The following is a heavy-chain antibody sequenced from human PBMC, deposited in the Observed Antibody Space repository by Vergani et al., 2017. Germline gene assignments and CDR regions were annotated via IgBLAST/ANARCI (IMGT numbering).Heavy chain of an antibody. CDR2: ISGSGGST. CDR1: GCTFSSYA. J-gene: IGHJ4*02. Sequence: EVQLLESGGGLVQPGGSLRLSCAASGCTFSSYAMSWVRQAPGKGLEWVSAISGSGGSTYYADSVKGRFTISRDNSKNTLYLQMHSLRAEDTAVYYCAKEYSSGWFFDYWGQGTLVTVSS. D-gene: IGHD6-19*01. CDR3: AKEYSSGWFFDY. V-gene: IGHV3-23*01.